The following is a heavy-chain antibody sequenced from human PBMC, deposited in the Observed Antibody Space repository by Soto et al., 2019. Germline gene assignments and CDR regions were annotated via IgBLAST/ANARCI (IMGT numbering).Heavy chain of an antibody. J-gene: IGHJ4*02. V-gene: IGHV1-2*04. D-gene: IGHD6-13*01. Sequence: ASVKVSCKASGYTFTGYYLHWVRQAPGQGLEWMGWINPDTGGTDYAQKFQAWVTLTRDTSIATAYMELTRLKSDDTAVYYCARAVGSDGSSWHRGGLDSWGQGTLVTVSS. CDR2: INPDTGGT. CDR3: ARAVGSDGSSWHRGGLDS. CDR1: GYTFTGYY.